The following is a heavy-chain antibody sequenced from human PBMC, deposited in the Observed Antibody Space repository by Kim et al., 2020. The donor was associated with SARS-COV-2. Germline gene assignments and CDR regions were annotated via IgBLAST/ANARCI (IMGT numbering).Heavy chain of an antibody. CDR1: GFSLSTTGVG. J-gene: IGHJ6*02. CDR2: IYWDDDK. CDR3: AHRPKDDTILGAGSGMDV. V-gene: IGHV2-5*02. D-gene: IGHD3-3*01. Sequence: SGPTLVNPTQTLTLTCSFSGFSLSTTGVGVGWIRQPPGKALEWLALIYWDDDKRYSPSLKSRLTITKDTSKNQVVLTMTNMDPVDTATYYCAHRPKDDTILGAGSGMDVWGQGTTVTVSS.